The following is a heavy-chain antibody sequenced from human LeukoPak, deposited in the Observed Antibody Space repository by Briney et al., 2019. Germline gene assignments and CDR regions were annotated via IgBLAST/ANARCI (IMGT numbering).Heavy chain of an antibody. V-gene: IGHV3-7*01. CDR2: IKRDGSEK. D-gene: IGHD6-19*01. CDR1: GFTFSSYW. Sequence: PGGSLRLSCEVSGFTFSSYWMSWVHQAPGKGLEWVANIKRDGSEKYYVDSVKGRFTISRDNAKNSLYLQINSVRAEDTAVYFCARAGYSSGWSNYFYYMDAWGTGTTVTVSS. J-gene: IGHJ6*03. CDR3: ARAGYSSGWSNYFYYMDA.